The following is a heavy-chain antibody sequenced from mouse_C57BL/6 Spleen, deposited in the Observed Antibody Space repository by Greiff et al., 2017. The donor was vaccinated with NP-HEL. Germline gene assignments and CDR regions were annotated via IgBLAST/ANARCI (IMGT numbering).Heavy chain of an antibody. CDR2: ISSGSSTI. J-gene: IGHJ1*03. Sequence: EVKLVESGGGLVKPGGSLKLSCAASGFTFSDYGMHWVRQAPEKGLEWVAYISSGSSTIYYADTVKGRFTISRDNAKNTLFLQMTSLRSEDTAMYYCARYGSSFYWYFDVWGTGTTVTVSS. V-gene: IGHV5-17*01. D-gene: IGHD1-1*01. CDR1: GFTFSDYG. CDR3: ARYGSSFYWYFDV.